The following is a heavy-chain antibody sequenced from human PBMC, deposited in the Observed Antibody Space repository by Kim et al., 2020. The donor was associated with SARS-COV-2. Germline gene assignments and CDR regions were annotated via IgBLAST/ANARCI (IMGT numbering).Heavy chain of an antibody. CDR3: ARQNDYTIAGDYYYYHMDV. J-gene: IGHJ6*03. D-gene: IGHD6-13*01. CDR1: GGSISSHY. CDR2: ITNSGNT. V-gene: IGHV4-4*09. Sequence: SETLSLTCTVSGGSISSHYWCGGRQPPGKGLEGIGYITNSGNTNYHPSLKSRVTMSVDTTKNHFSLKLSSVTAADTAADYCARQNDYTIAGDYYYYHMDV.